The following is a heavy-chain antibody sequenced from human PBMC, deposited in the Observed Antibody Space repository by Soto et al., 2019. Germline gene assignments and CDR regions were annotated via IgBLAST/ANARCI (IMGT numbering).Heavy chain of an antibody. CDR3: ARAYSTVTNLRFDY. Sequence: QVQLQQWGAGLLKPSETLSLTCAVYGGSFSGYYWSWIRQPPGKGLEWIGEINHSGSTNYNPSLKSRVTXXVXTXXNQFSLKLSSVTAADTAVYYCARAYSTVTNLRFDYWGQGTLVTVSS. CDR1: GGSFSGYY. CDR2: INHSGST. D-gene: IGHD4-17*01. J-gene: IGHJ4*02. V-gene: IGHV4-34*01.